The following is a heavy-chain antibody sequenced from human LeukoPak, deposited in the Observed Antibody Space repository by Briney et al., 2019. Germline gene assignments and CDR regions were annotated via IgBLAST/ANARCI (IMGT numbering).Heavy chain of an antibody. CDR1: GFTFSSYS. D-gene: IGHD4-17*01. CDR3: ARVGDGDYDGYCYYGMDV. CDR2: ISSSSSYI. V-gene: IGHV3-21*01. Sequence: GSLRLSCAASGFTFSSYSMNWVRQAPGKGLEWVSSISSSSSYIYYADSVKGRFTISRDNAKNSLYLQMNSLRAEDTAVYYCARVGDGDYDGYCYYGMDVWGQGTLVTVSS. J-gene: IGHJ6*02.